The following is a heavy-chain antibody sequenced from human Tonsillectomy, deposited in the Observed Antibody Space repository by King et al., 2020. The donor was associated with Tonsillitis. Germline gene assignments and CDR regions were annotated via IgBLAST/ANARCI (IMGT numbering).Heavy chain of an antibody. V-gene: IGHV5-51*01. CDR1: GYRFTNYW. CDR2: IYPGDSDT. CDR3: ASRPDGFDI. J-gene: IGHJ3*02. Sequence: VQLVESGAEVKKPGESLKISCKCSGYRFTNYWIGWVGQMPGKGLEWLWIIYPGDSDTRSSPSFQGQVTISADKSISATYLQWSSLKASDTAMYYCASRPDGFDIWGQGTMVTVSS.